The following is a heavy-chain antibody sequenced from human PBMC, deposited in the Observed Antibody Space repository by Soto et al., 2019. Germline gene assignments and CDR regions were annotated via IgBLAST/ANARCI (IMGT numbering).Heavy chain of an antibody. CDR1: GGSISSSSYY. J-gene: IGHJ4*02. Sequence: SETLSLTCTVSGGSISSSSYYWGWIRQPPGKGLEWIGSIYYSGSTYYNPSLKSRVTISVDTSKNQFSLKLSSVTAADKAVYYCALRADYYDSSGYFDYWGQGTLVTVSS. V-gene: IGHV4-39*07. CDR3: ALRADYYDSSGYFDY. D-gene: IGHD3-22*01. CDR2: IYYSGST.